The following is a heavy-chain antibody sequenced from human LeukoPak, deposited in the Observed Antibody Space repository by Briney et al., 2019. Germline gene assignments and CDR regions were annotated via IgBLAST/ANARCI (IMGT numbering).Heavy chain of an antibody. J-gene: IGHJ4*02. CDR1: GGSFSGYY. CDR2: INHSGST. D-gene: IGHD4-11*01. CDR3: ARGVNPDY. Sequence: SETLSLTCAVYGGSFSGYYWSWIRQPPGKGLEWIGEINHSGSTNYNPSLKSRVTISVDTSKNQFSLKLSSATAADTAVYYCARGVNPDYWGQGTLVTVSS. V-gene: IGHV4-34*01.